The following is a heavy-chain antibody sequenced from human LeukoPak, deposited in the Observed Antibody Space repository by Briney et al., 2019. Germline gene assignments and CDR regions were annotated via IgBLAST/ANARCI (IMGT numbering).Heavy chain of an antibody. Sequence: GESLRLSCAASGFTFSSYSMNWGRPPPAKGLEWVSSISSSSYIYYADSVTGRFTISRDNAKNSLYLQMNSLRAEDTAVYYCARDPADYGDYESSDYWGQGTLVTVSS. CDR2: ISSSSYI. D-gene: IGHD4-17*01. J-gene: IGHJ4*02. CDR3: ARDPADYGDYESSDY. V-gene: IGHV3-21*01. CDR1: GFTFSSYS.